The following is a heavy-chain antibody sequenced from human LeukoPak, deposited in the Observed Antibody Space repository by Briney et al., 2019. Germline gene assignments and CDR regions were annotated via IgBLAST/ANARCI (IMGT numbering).Heavy chain of an antibody. CDR1: GFSFSTCT. V-gene: IGHV3-23*05. Sequence: GGSLTLSCAASGFSFSTCTMSWVRQAPGKGLEWVSGITDSGISRDYAGSVKGRFIISRDNSKNTVYLQMNSLRAEDTAVYYCVKGYSFGYARYFFEKWGQGTLVAVSS. D-gene: IGHD1-26*01. CDR3: VKGYSFGYARYFFEK. J-gene: IGHJ4*02. CDR2: ITDSGISR.